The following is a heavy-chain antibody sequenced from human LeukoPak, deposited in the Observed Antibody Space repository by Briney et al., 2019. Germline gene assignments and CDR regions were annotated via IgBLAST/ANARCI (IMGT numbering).Heavy chain of an antibody. CDR2: TYYRSMWNY. CDR1: GDSVSSKSAA. V-gene: IGHV6-1*01. CDR3: ARDLDGFEY. Sequence: SQTLSLTCAISGDSVSSKSAAWNWIRQSPSRGLEWLGRTYYRSMWNYDYAVSMKSRMTINPDTSNNQFSLHLNSVTPEDTALYYCARDLDGFEYWGQGTLVTVSS. J-gene: IGHJ4*02.